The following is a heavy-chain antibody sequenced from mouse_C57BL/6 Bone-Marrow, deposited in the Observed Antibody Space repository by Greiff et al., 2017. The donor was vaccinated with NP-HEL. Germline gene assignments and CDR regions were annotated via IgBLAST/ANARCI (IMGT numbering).Heavy chain of an antibody. J-gene: IGHJ4*01. CDR1: GFTFSSYA. D-gene: IGHD1-1*01. CDR2: ISDGGSYT. Sequence: EVQLVESGGGLVKPGGSLKLSCAASGFTFSSYAMSWVRQTPEKRLEWVATISDGGSYTYYPDNVKGRFTLSRDNAKNNLYLQKSHLKSEDTAMYYGARDGGVVARNYAMDYWGQGTSVTVSS. V-gene: IGHV5-4*01. CDR3: ARDGGVVARNYAMDY.